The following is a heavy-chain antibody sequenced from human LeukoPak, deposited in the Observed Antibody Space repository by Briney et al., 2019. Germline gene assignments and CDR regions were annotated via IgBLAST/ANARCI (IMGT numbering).Heavy chain of an antibody. Sequence: SETLSLTCTVSGGSISSGDYCWSWIRQPPGKGLEWIGYIYYSGSTYYNPSLKSRVTISVDTSKNQFSLKLSSVTAADTAVYYCARGRRSPKYYDYVWGSYRYYYFDYWGQGTLVTVSS. D-gene: IGHD3-16*02. CDR1: GGSISSGDYC. CDR2: IYYSGST. J-gene: IGHJ4*02. CDR3: ARGRRSPKYYDYVWGSYRYYYFDY. V-gene: IGHV4-30-4*01.